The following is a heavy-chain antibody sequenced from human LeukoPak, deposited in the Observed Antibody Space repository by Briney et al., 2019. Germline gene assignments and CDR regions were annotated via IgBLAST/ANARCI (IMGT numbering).Heavy chain of an antibody. J-gene: IGHJ4*01. V-gene: IGHV3-74*01. CDR3: ARGRAGNYYNHNDY. CDR2: INSDGSIT. D-gene: IGHD3-10*01. Sequence: PGGSLRLSCAASGFTFSDHWMHWVRQAPGKGLVWVSRINSDGSITAYADSVKGRFTISRDNAKNTLYLQMNSLRAEDTAVYYCARGRAGNYYNHNDYWGQGTLVTVSS. CDR1: GFTFSDHW.